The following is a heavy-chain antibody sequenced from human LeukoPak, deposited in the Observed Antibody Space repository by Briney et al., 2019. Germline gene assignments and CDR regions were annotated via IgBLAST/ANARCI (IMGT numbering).Heavy chain of an antibody. D-gene: IGHD1-26*01. CDR1: GFTFSSYG. CDR2: ISYDGSNK. J-gene: IGHJ4*02. V-gene: IGHV3-30*18. Sequence: PGRSLRLSCAASGFTFSSYGMHWVRQAPGKGLEWVAVISYDGSNKYYADSVKGRFTISRDNSKNTPYLQMNSLRAEDTAVYYCAKGLSGSYVGGFDYWGQGTLVTVSS. CDR3: AKGLSGSYVGGFDY.